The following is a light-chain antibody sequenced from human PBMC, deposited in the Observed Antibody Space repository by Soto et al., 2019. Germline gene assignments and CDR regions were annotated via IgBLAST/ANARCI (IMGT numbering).Light chain of an antibody. CDR1: SSDVGGYNC. J-gene: IGLJ1*01. CDR2: DVR. CDR3: SSYTTVSTYV. Sequence: QSALTQPASVSGSPGQSITISCTGTSSDVGGYNCVSWYQQHPGKAPKLMIYDVRNRPSGVSNRFSGSKSVNTASLTISGLQAEDEADYYCSSYTTVSTYVFGTGTKVTVL. V-gene: IGLV2-14*01.